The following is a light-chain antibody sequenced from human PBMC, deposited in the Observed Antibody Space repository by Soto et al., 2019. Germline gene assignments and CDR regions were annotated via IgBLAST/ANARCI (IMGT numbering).Light chain of an antibody. Sequence: DIQLTQSPSFLSASVGDRVTLTCRPSQGISSFSAWYQQKPGKAPKLLIYAASTLQSGVPSRFSGSGSGTEFTLTISSLQPEDFATYYCQQVNSYPLTFGGGTKVDTK. CDR3: QQVNSYPLT. V-gene: IGKV1-9*01. CDR2: AAS. CDR1: QGISSF. J-gene: IGKJ4*01.